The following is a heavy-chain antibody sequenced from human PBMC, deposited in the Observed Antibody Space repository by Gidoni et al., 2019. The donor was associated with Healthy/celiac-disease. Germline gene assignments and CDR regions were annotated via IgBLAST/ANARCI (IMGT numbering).Heavy chain of an antibody. D-gene: IGHD2-2*02. Sequence: QVQLVQSGAEVKKPGASVKVSCKASGYTFTSYGISWFRPAPGQGLEWMGWISAYNGNTNYAQKLQGRVTMTTDTSTSTAYMELRSLRSDDTAVYYCARDEGYCSSTSCYTGYGAGGENWFDPWGQGTLVTVSS. CDR2: ISAYNGNT. CDR1: GYTFTSYG. CDR3: ARDEGYCSSTSCYTGYGAGGENWFDP. J-gene: IGHJ5*02. V-gene: IGHV1-18*01.